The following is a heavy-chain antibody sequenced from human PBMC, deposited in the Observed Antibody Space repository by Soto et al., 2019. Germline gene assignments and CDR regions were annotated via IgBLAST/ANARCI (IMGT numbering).Heavy chain of an antibody. CDR1: GYTFTSYG. V-gene: IGHV1-18*01. CDR3: ARDSNPKEATGAFDI. J-gene: IGHJ3*02. D-gene: IGHD1-26*01. CDR2: ISAYNGNT. Sequence: ASVKVSCKASGYTFTSYGISWVRQAPGQGLEWMGWISAYNGNTNYAQKLQGRVTMTTDTSTSTAYMELRSLRSDDTAVYYCARDSNPKEATGAFDIWGQGTMVTVSS.